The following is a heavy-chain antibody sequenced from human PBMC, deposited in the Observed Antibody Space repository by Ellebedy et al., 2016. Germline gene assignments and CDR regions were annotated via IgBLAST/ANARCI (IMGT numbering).Heavy chain of an antibody. J-gene: IGHJ4*02. CDR2: IYPGDSDT. V-gene: IGHV5-51*01. D-gene: IGHD6-19*01. CDR1: GYSFTNYW. Sequence: GESLKISXKGSGYSFTNYWIGWVRQMPGKGLEWMGIIYPGDSDTRYSPSFQGQVTISADKSISTAYLQWSSLKASDTAMYYCARRRGTVAAAYYFDYWGQGTLVTVSS. CDR3: ARRRGTVAAAYYFDY.